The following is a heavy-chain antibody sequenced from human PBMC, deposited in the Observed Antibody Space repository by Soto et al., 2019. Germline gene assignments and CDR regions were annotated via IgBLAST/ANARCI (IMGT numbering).Heavy chain of an antibody. CDR3: AKNILTGYYFGMDV. J-gene: IGHJ6*02. CDR1: GLTFSSYG. D-gene: IGHD3-9*01. V-gene: IGHV3-30*18. CDR2: ISYDGSNK. Sequence: GGSLRLSCAASGLTFSSYGMHWVRQAPGKGLEWVAVISYDGSNKYYADSVKGRFTISRDNSKNTLYLQMNSLRAEDTAVYYCAKNILTGYYFGMDVWGQGTTVTVSS.